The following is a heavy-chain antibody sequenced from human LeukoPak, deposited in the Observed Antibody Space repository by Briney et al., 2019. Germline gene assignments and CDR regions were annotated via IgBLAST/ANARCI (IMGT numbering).Heavy chain of an antibody. J-gene: IGHJ3*02. Sequence: GSLRLSCAASGFTFSSYAMSWVRQAPGKGLEWVSAISGSGGSTYYADSVKGRFTISRDNSKNTLYLQMNSLRAEDTAVYYCAKDLLHYDFWSGGAFDIWGQGTMVTVSS. D-gene: IGHD3-3*01. V-gene: IGHV3-23*01. CDR3: AKDLLHYDFWSGGAFDI. CDR2: ISGSGGST. CDR1: GFTFSSYA.